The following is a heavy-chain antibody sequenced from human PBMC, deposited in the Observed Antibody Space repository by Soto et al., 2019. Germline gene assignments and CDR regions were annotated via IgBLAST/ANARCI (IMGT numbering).Heavy chain of an antibody. CDR3: ARDRAYAMEV. CDR2: INGDASST. J-gene: IGHJ6*02. V-gene: IGHV3-74*01. Sequence: GGSLRLSCEASGFSIRGYWMHLVRQAPGEGLVWVSCINGDASSTTYADSVKGRFTISRDDAKNTVYLQMTSLRAEDTAVYFCARDRAYAMEVWGQGTRVTVSS. D-gene: IGHD3-10*01. CDR1: GFSIRGYW.